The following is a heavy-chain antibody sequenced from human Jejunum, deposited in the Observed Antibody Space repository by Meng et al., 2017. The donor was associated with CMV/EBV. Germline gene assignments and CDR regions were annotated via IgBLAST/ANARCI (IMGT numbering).Heavy chain of an antibody. J-gene: IGHJ3*02. CDR3: VRDRGSYYVGAFDI. CDR2: MNWNGGSI. Sequence: DDYGMSWVRQVPGKGLEWVAGMNWNGGSITYADSVKGRFTISRDNAKDSLYLQMNSLRTEDTALYHCVRDRGSYYVGAFDIWGLGTRGTVSS. V-gene: IGHV3-20*01. CDR1: DDYG. D-gene: IGHD1-26*01.